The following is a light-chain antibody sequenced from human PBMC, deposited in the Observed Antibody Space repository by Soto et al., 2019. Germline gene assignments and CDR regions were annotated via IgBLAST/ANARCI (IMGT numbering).Light chain of an antibody. J-gene: IGLJ2*01. CDR3: CSYAGSVPH. CDR1: SSDVGGYNF. CDR2: DVT. V-gene: IGLV2-11*01. Sequence: QSALTQPRSVSGSPGQSVTISCTGSSSDVGGYNFVSWYQNVPGKAPKLIIYDVTKRPSGVPDRFSGSKSGNTASLTISGLQGEDEADYYCCSYAGSVPHFGGGTKVTVL.